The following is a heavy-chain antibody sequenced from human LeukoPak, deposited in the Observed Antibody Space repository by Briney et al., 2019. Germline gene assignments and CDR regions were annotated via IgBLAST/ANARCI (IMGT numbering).Heavy chain of an antibody. CDR2: IHYTGST. D-gene: IGHD3/OR15-3a*01. V-gene: IGHV4-59*08. J-gene: IGHJ4*02. CDR1: GDSLTSYY. CDR3: ARRRDLFVY. Sequence: SETLSLTCTVSGDSLTSYYWSWIRQPPGKGLEWIAYIHYTGSTNYNPSLKSRVTISLDTSKNHFSLNVRSVTAADTAVYYCARRRDLFVYWRQGTLVTVSS.